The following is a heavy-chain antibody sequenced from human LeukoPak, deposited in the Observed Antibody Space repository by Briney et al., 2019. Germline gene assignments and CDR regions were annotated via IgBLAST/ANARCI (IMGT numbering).Heavy chain of an antibody. J-gene: IGHJ4*02. Sequence: GGSLRLSCTASGFRFSGFWMHWVRQAPGKGLVWVSRIRGDWHDTTYADSVKGRFTISRDNAQNTLYLQMNSLRVEDTAVYYCASDRVLGSGSLDNWGQGTLVTVSS. V-gene: IGHV3-74*01. CDR1: GFRFSGFW. CDR3: ASDRVLGSGSLDN. CDR2: IRGDWHDT. D-gene: IGHD3-10*01.